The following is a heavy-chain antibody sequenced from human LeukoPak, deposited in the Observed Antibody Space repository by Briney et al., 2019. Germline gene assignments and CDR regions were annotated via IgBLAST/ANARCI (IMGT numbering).Heavy chain of an antibody. V-gene: IGHV3-21*01. D-gene: IGHD2-2*01. Sequence: GGTLRLSCSASGFTFTTYGMNWVRQAPGKGLEWVSSISSSSSYIYYADSVKGRFTISRDNAKNSLYLQMNSLRAEDTAVYYCARDSIVVVPAAMKAWFDPWGQGTLVTVSS. J-gene: IGHJ5*02. CDR2: ISSSSSYI. CDR1: GFTFTTYG. CDR3: ARDSIVVVPAAMKAWFDP.